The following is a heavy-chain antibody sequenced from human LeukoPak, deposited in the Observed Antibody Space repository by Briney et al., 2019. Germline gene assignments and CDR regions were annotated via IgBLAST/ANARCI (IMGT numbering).Heavy chain of an antibody. J-gene: IGHJ4*02. D-gene: IGHD4-23*01. CDR1: DFSFSSFW. CDR3: ARDYRGNSIDY. CDR2: TNQDGSEK. Sequence: GGSLRLSCAASDFSFSSFWMSWVRQAPGRELEWVANTNQDGSEKYYVDSVKGRFTISRDNAKNSVYLQMNSLRGEDSAVYYCARDYRGNSIDYWGQRTLVTVSS. V-gene: IGHV3-7*01.